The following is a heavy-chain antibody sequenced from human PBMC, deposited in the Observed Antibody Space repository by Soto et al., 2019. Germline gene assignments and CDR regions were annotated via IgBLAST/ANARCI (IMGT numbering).Heavy chain of an antibody. J-gene: IGHJ4*02. V-gene: IGHV4-34*01. Sequence: SETLSLTCAVYGGSFSGYYWSWIRQPPGKGLEWIGEINHSGSTNYNPSLKSRVTISVDTSKNQFSLKLSSVTAADTAMYYCARLIRFWGQGTLVTVSS. CDR2: INHSGST. D-gene: IGHD2-8*01. CDR1: GGSFSGYY. CDR3: ARLIRF.